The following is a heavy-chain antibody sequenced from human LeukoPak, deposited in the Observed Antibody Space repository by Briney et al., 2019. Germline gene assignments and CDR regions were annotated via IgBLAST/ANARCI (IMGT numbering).Heavy chain of an antibody. D-gene: IGHD6-13*01. J-gene: IGHJ5*02. V-gene: IGHV3-15*01. Sequence: GWSLLLSCSASGFTFSDVCLSWFRQAPGKELQWVGRIRSKIDGGTTEYVAPVKGRFTIQGDDSKNTVHLQMDSLKTEDTAVYYCATRYCFTSSCSPWGQGALVTVPS. CDR3: ATRYCFTSSCSP. CDR1: GFTFSDVC. CDR2: IRSKIDGGTT.